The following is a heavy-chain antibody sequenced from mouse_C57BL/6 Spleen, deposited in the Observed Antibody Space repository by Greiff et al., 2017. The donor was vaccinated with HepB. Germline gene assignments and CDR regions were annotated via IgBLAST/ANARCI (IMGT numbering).Heavy chain of an antibody. J-gene: IGHJ3*01. V-gene: IGHV3-6*01. Sequence: EVQVVESGPGLVKPSQSLSLTCSVTGYSVTSGYSWNWIRQFPGNKLEWMGYISYDGSNNYNPSLQNRISISRDTSKNQFFLKLNSVTTDDTATYYCAREGAYWGQGTLVTVSA. CDR1: GYSVTSGYS. CDR3: AREGAY. CDR2: ISYDGSN.